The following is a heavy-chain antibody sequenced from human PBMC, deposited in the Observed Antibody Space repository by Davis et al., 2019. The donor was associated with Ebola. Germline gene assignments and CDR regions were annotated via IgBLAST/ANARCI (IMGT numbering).Heavy chain of an antibody. CDR1: GYTFTSYY. CDR3: ATDSSSSSILYYYGMDV. Sequence: ASVKVSCKASGYTFTSYYMHWVRQAPGQGLEWMGIINPSGGSTSYAQKFQGRVTMTRDTSTSTVYMELSSLRSEDTAVYYCATDSSSSSILYYYGMDVWGQGTTVTVSS. V-gene: IGHV1-46*01. D-gene: IGHD6-13*01. J-gene: IGHJ6*02. CDR2: INPSGGST.